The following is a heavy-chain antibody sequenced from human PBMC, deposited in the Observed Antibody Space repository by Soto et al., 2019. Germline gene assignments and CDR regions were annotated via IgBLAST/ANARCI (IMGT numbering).Heavy chain of an antibody. CDR1: GFTFSSYA. V-gene: IGHV3-30-3*01. Sequence: GGSLRLSCAASGFTFSSYAMHWVRQAPGKGLEWVAVISYDGSNKYCADSVKGRFTISRDNSKNTLYLQMNSLRAEDTAVYYCARDFDENHPTGYFDYWGQGTLVTVSS. J-gene: IGHJ4*02. CDR3: ARDFDENHPTGYFDY. CDR2: ISYDGSNK. D-gene: IGHD3-9*01.